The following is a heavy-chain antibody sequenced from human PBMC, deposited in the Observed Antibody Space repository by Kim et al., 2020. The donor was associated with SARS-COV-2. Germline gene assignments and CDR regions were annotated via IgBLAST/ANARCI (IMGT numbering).Heavy chain of an antibody. J-gene: IGHJ3*02. D-gene: IGHD7-27*01. Sequence: SSTSYADSVKGRFTISRDNAKNTLYLQMNSLRAEDTAVYFCAMGNDAFDIWGQGTMVTVSS. CDR3: AMGNDAFDI. V-gene: IGHV3-74*01. CDR2: SST.